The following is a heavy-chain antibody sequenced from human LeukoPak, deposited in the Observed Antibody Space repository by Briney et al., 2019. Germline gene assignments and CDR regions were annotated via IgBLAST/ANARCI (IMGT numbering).Heavy chain of an antibody. CDR2: IYYTGNI. D-gene: IGHD1-7*01. CDR1: GASISTSGSY. V-gene: IGHV4-31*03. CDR3: ARDRSVGLGTSYHNYGVDV. Sequence: PSQTLSLTCTVSGASISTSGSYWTWIRQHPGKGLEWIGYIYYTGNIYYNPSLKSRVTMSVDTSKNQFSLKLSSVTAADTAVYYCARDRSVGLGTSYHNYGVDVWGQGTSVTVSS. J-gene: IGHJ6*02.